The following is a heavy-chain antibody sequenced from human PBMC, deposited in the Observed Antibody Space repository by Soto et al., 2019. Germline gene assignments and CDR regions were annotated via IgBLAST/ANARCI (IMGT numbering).Heavy chain of an antibody. CDR3: AKDVSGWYDY. CDR2: ISWNSGSI. J-gene: IGHJ4*02. Sequence: EVQLVESGGGLVQPGRSLRLSCAASGFTFDDYAMHWVRQAPGKGLEWVSGISWNSGSIGYAASVKGRFTISRDNAKNSLYLQMNSLRAEDTALDYWAKDVSGWYDYWCQGSLVTFSS. V-gene: IGHV3-9*01. CDR1: GFTFDDYA. D-gene: IGHD6-19*01.